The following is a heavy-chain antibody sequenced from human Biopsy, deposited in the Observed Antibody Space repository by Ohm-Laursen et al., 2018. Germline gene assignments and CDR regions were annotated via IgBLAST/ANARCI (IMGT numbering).Heavy chain of an antibody. D-gene: IGHD3-10*01. CDR3: ARDRHHAAGSYAGMDV. Sequence: SVKVFCKASGYMFYSYGVSWVRLAPGQGPEWMGWISGYTGNTNYPQSLQGRVTLTTDASSSTAYMELRGLRSDDTAVYYCARDRHHAAGSYAGMDVWGQGTTVTVSS. CDR1: GYMFYSYG. V-gene: IGHV1-18*01. J-gene: IGHJ6*02. CDR2: ISGYTGNT.